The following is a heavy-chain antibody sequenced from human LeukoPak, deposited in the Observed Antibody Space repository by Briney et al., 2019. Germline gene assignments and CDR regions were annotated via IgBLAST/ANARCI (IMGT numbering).Heavy chain of an antibody. CDR2: IYTSGST. CDR1: GGSISSGSYY. V-gene: IGHV4-61*02. CDR3: AREITIVRGVIIKYYYYYMDV. Sequence: SQTLSLTCTVSGGSISSGSYYWSWIRQPAGKGLEWIGRIYTSGSTNYNPSLKSRVTISVDTSKNQFSLKLSSVTAADTAVYYCAREITIVRGVIIKYYYYYMDVWGKGTTVTVSS. J-gene: IGHJ6*03. D-gene: IGHD3-10*01.